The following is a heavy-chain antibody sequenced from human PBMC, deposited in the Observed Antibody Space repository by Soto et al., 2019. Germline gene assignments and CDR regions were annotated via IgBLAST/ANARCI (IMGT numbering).Heavy chain of an antibody. Sequence: PGGSLRLSCAASGFTFSSYGMHWVRQAPGKGLEWVAVIWYDGSNKYYADSVKGRFTISRDNSKNTLYLQMNSLRAEDTAVYYCARRAYSSGWYRIDYWGQGTLVTVSS. J-gene: IGHJ4*02. CDR2: IWYDGSNK. D-gene: IGHD6-19*01. CDR3: ARRAYSSGWYRIDY. CDR1: GFTFSSYG. V-gene: IGHV3-33*01.